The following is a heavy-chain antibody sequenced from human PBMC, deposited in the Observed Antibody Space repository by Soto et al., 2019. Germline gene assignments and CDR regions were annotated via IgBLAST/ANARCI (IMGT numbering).Heavy chain of an antibody. J-gene: IGHJ6*02. CDR1: GYTFTSYY. D-gene: IGHD6-6*01. Sequence: GASVKVSCKASGYTFTSYYMHWVRQAPGQGLEWMGIINPSGGSTSYAQKFQGRVTMTRDTSTSTVYMELSSLRSEDTAVYHCARAISIGRIAARPGYYYYGMDVWGRGTTVTVSS. CDR3: ARAISIGRIAARPGYYYYGMDV. CDR2: INPSGGST. V-gene: IGHV1-46*01.